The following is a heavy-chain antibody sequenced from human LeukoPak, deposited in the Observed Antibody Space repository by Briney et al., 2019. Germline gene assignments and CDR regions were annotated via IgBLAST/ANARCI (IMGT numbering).Heavy chain of an antibody. V-gene: IGHV3-74*01. Sequence: GGSLRLSCAASGFTFSSYRMHWVRQAPAKGLVWVSRINSDGSSTSYADSVKGRFTISRDNAKNTLYLQMNSLRAEETAVYYCASTLGGVDTAMVDAFDIWGQGTMVTVSS. D-gene: IGHD5-18*01. CDR3: ASTLGGVDTAMVDAFDI. J-gene: IGHJ3*02. CDR2: INSDGSST. CDR1: GFTFSSYR.